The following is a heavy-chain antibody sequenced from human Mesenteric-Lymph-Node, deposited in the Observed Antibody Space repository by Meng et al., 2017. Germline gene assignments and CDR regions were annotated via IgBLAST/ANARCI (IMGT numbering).Heavy chain of an antibody. CDR3: ASFDHIPRRNYFDY. Sequence: QLQLQESGPGLVEPPQTLSLTCPVSGGAMSSGNYYWSWIRQPPGKGLEWIGYIHHSGSAYYNPSLKSRVSISVDTSKNQFSLNLNSMTAADTAVYYCASFDHIPRRNYFDYWGQGTLVTVSS. J-gene: IGHJ4*02. D-gene: IGHD2-21*01. CDR2: IHHSGSA. V-gene: IGHV4-30-4*01. CDR1: GGAMSSGNYY.